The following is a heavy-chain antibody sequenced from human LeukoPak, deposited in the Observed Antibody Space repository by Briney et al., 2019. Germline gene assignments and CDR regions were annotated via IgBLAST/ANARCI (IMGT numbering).Heavy chain of an antibody. D-gene: IGHD6-19*01. CDR2: ISGSGGNT. V-gene: IGHV3-23*01. Sequence: GSLRLSCAASGFTFSSYAMSWVRQAPGKGLEWVSTISGSGGNTYYADSVKGRFTISRDNSKNTLFLQMNSLRAEDTAVYYCAKDLKFQYSSGRDYWGQGTLVTVSS. J-gene: IGHJ4*02. CDR1: GFTFSSYA. CDR3: AKDLKFQYSSGRDY.